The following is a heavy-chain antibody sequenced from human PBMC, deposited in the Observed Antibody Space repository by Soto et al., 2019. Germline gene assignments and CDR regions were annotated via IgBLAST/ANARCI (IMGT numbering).Heavy chain of an antibody. J-gene: IGHJ4*02. CDR2: IIPIFGTA. Sequence: GRQPPGQGLEWMGGIIPIFGTANYAQKFQGRVTITADESTSTAYMELSSLRSEDTAVYYCATGYSYGYRWCFDYWGQGTLVTVSS. CDR3: ATGYSYGYRWCFDY. D-gene: IGHD5-18*01. V-gene: IGHV1-69*01.